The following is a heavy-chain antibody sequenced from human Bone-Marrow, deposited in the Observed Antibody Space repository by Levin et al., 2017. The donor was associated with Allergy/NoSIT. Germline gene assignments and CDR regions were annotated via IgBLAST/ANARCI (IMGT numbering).Heavy chain of an antibody. J-gene: IGHJ6*02. CDR1: GFTFSSYS. D-gene: IGHD3-3*01. CDR2: ISSSSSTI. V-gene: IGHV3-48*01. CDR3: ARDYDFWSGYYNYGMDG. Sequence: PGGSLRLSCAASGFTFSSYSMNWVRQAPGKGLEWVSYISSSSSTIYYADSVKGRFTISRDNAKNSLYLQMNSLRAEDTAVYYCARDYDFWSGYYNYGMDGWGQGTTVTVSS.